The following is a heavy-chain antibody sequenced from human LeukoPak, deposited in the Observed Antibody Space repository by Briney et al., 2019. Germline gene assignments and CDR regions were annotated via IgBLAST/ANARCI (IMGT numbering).Heavy chain of an antibody. V-gene: IGHV3-21*04. Sequence: GGSLRLSCAASGFAFSYYTINWVRQAPGKGLEWVSSISGSSSSISNADSVMGRFTISRDNSKISLYLQMNSLRAEDTAVYYCAGTLYSGYGLGSLGAFDIWGQGTMVTVSS. D-gene: IGHD5-12*01. CDR3: AGTLYSGYGLGSLGAFDI. CDR2: ISGSSSSI. CDR1: GFAFSYYT. J-gene: IGHJ3*02.